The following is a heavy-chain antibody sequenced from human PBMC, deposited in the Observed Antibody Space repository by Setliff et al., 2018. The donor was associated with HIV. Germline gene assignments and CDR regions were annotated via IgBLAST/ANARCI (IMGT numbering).Heavy chain of an antibody. CDR3: ARSRAAGFDY. D-gene: IGHD6-13*01. J-gene: IGHJ4*02. V-gene: IGHV3-30*04. Sequence: GGSLRLSCAASGFTFSNYGMHWVRQAPGKGLEWVAFISYDGSKKYDADFVKGRFTISRDNAKNSLYLQMNSLRAEDTAVYYCARSRAAGFDYWGQGTLVTVSS. CDR2: ISYDGSKK. CDR1: GFTFSNYG.